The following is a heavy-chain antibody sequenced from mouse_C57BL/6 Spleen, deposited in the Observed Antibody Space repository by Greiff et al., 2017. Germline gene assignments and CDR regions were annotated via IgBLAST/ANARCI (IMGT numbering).Heavy chain of an antibody. J-gene: IGHJ3*01. CDR1: GYTFTSYW. D-gene: IGHD2-4*01. V-gene: IGHV1-74*01. CDR3: ATKGRDYTPWFAY. CDR2: IHPSDSDT. Sequence: VQLQQPGAELVKPGASVKVSCKASGYTFTSYWMHWVKQRPGQGLEWIGRIHPSDSDTNYNQKFKGKATLTVDKSSSTSYMQLSSLTSEDSAVYYCATKGRDYTPWFAYWGQGTLVTVSA.